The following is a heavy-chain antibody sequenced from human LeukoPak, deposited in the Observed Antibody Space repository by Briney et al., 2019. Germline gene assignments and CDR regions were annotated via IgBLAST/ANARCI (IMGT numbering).Heavy chain of an antibody. D-gene: IGHD3-22*01. CDR1: GFTFSSYS. Sequence: GGSLRLSCAASGFTFSSYSMNWVRQAPGKGLEWVPAISGSGGSTYYADSVKGRFTISRDNSKNTLYLQMNSLRAEDTAVYYCAKDPYYDSSGYSSRDYWGQGTLVTVSS. CDR2: ISGSGGST. CDR3: AKDPYYDSSGYSSRDY. V-gene: IGHV3-23*01. J-gene: IGHJ4*02.